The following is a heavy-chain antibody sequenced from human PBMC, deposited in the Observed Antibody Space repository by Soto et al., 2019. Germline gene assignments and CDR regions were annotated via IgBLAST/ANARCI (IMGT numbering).Heavy chain of an antibody. Sequence: PSQTLSLTCAISGDSVSSNSAAWNWIRQSPSGGLEWLGRTYYRSKWYADYAISVRSRITINPDTSKNQFSLKLSSVTAAVTAVYYCARGRQQLVNHDAFDIWGQGTMVTVSS. CDR2: TYYRSKWYA. D-gene: IGHD6-13*01. J-gene: IGHJ3*02. CDR1: GDSVSSNSAA. CDR3: ARGRQQLVNHDAFDI. V-gene: IGHV6-1*01.